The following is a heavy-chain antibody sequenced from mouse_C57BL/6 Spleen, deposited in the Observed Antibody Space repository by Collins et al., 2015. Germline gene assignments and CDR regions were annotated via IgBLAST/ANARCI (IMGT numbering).Heavy chain of an antibody. Sequence: EVQLVESGGGLVQPGGSLKLSCAASGFTFSSYGMSWVRQTPDKRLELVATINSNGGSTYYPDSVKGRFTISRDNAKNTLYLQMSSLKSEDTAIYYCARDYDGYYYAMDYWGQGTSVTVSS. CDR3: ARDYDGYYYAMDY. D-gene: IGHD2-3*01. CDR1: GFTFSSYG. J-gene: IGHJ4*01. V-gene: IGHV5-6-3*01. CDR2: INSNGGST.